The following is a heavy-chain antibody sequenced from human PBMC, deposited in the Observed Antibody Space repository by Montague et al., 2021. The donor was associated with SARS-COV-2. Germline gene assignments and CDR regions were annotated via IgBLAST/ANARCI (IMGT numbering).Heavy chain of an antibody. Sequence: SVKVSCKASGYTFTSYGISWVRQAPGQGLEWMGWISAYNGNTNYAQKLQGRVTMTTDTSTSTAYMELRSLRSDDTAVYYCARGLGRIVATIWDRNWFDPWGQGTLVTVSS. CDR1: GYTFTSYG. J-gene: IGHJ5*02. V-gene: IGHV1-18*01. CDR3: ARGLGRIVATIWDRNWFDP. CDR2: ISAYNGNT. D-gene: IGHD5-12*01.